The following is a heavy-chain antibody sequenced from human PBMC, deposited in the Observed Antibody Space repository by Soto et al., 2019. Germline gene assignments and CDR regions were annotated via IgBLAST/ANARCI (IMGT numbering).Heavy chain of an antibody. CDR3: ARRYSSAFDI. V-gene: IGHV4-59*08. Sequence: SEPLSLTCTVSGGSISNYYWSRIRQPPEKGLEWIGYIYYSGSTNYNPSLKSRVTISVDTSKNQFSLKLSSVTAADTAVYYCARRYSSAFDIWGQGTMVTVS. J-gene: IGHJ3*02. CDR1: GGSISNYY. CDR2: IYYSGST. D-gene: IGHD6-13*01.